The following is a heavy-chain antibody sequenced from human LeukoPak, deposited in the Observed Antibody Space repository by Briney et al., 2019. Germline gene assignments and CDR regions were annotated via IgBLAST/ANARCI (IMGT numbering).Heavy chain of an antibody. D-gene: IGHD3-10*01. Sequence: GGSLRLSCAASGFTFSSYEMNWVRQAPGKGLEWVSYISSSGSTIYYADSVKGRFTISRDNAKNSLYLQMNSLRAEDTAVYYCARVRGLWFGELSPMFFDYWGQGTLVTVSS. CDR2: ISSSGSTI. J-gene: IGHJ4*02. CDR3: ARVRGLWFGELSPMFFDY. CDR1: GFTFSSYE. V-gene: IGHV3-48*03.